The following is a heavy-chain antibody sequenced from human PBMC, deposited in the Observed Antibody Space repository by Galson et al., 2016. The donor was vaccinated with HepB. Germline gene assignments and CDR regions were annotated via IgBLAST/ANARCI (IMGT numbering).Heavy chain of an antibody. CDR3: ARDVQYRFDS. Sequence: SLKVSCKASGYTFTTSGISWVRQAPGQGLEWMGWISTYSGNTKYAQKFQGGLTFTTDSSTTTAYMELRSLSFDATALYYCARDVQYRFDSWGQGTLVTVSS. J-gene: IGHJ4*02. CDR2: ISTYSGNT. V-gene: IGHV1-18*01. D-gene: IGHD2/OR15-2a*01. CDR1: GYTFTTSG.